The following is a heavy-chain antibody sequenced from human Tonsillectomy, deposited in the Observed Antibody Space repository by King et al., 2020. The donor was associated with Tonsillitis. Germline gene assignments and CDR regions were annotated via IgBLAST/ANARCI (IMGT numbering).Heavy chain of an antibody. CDR1: GGSFSGYY. J-gene: IGHJ4*02. Sequence: VQLPQWGAGLLKPSETLSLTCAVYGGSFSGYYWSWVRQPPGKGLEWIWEINHSGSTHYNPSLKSRVTISVDTAQNQFSLKLRSVAAADTAVYYCASSFRSSSWNYWGQGTLVTVSS. CDR2: INHSGST. V-gene: IGHV4-34*01. CDR3: ASSFRSSSWNY. D-gene: IGHD6-13*01.